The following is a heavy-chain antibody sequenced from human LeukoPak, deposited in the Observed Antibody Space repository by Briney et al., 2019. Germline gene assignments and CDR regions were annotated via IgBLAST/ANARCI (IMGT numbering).Heavy chain of an antibody. CDR1: GGSISGYY. D-gene: IGHD2-2*01. J-gene: IGHJ4*02. CDR3: ARDPCNSTSCHRRYGLDQ. CDR2: IYTSGST. Sequence: PSETLSLTCTVSGGSISGYYWSWIRQAAGKGLEWIGRIYTSGSTNYNPSLKSRVTMSVDTSKNQFSLKLSSVTAADTAVYFCARDPCNSTSCHRRYGLDQWGQGTLVTVSS. V-gene: IGHV4-4*07.